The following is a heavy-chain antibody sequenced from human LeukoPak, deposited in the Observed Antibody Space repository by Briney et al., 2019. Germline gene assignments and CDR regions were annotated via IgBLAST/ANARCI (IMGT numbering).Heavy chain of an antibody. CDR1: GYTLTDYY. Sequence: ASVKVSCKASGYTLTDYYIHWVRQAPGQGLEWVGWFSPNRGDTTDAQKFQGRVTMTRDTSIRSAYTDLSRINSDATAVYFCAREEQYNNFFDYWGPGTLVTVSS. CDR3: AREEQYNNFFDY. V-gene: IGHV1-2*02. CDR2: FSPNRGDT. D-gene: IGHD1/OR15-1a*01. J-gene: IGHJ4*02.